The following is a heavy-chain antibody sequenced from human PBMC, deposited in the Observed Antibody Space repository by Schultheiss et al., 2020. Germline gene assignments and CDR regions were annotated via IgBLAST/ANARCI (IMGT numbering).Heavy chain of an antibody. CDR1: GGSISSGGYY. Sequence: SETLSLTCTVSGGSISSGGYYWSWIRQHPGKGLEWIGYIYYSGSTYYNPSLKSRVTISVDTSKNQFSLKLSSVTAADTAVYYCARDMPAAIQTSWFDPWGQGTLGTVSA. CDR3: ARDMPAAIQTSWFDP. V-gene: IGHV4-31*03. CDR2: IYYSGST. D-gene: IGHD2-2*01. J-gene: IGHJ5*02.